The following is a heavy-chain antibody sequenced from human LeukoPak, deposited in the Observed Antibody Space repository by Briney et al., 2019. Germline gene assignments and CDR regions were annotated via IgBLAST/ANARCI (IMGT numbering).Heavy chain of an antibody. CDR1: GFPFSSFA. D-gene: IGHD5-12*01. Sequence: PGRSLRLSCAASGFPFSSFAMHWVRQAPGKGLEWVALISYDGSNEYYSDSGKGRFTISRDNSKNTLDLQMNSLRAEDTAVYYCARDGNSGYNSDYYYGMDVWGKGTTVTVSS. CDR2: ISYDGSNE. V-gene: IGHV3-30*04. CDR3: ARDGNSGYNSDYYYGMDV. J-gene: IGHJ6*04.